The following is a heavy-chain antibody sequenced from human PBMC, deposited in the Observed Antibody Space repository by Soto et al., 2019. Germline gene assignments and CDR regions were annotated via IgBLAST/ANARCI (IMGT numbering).Heavy chain of an antibody. CDR3: AKEAGTTDYYGMDV. CDR2: ISYDGSNK. D-gene: IGHD1-7*01. Sequence: GGSLRLSCAASGFTFSSYGMHWVRQAPGKGLEWVAVISYDGSNKYYADSVKGRFTISRDNSKNTLYLQMNSLRAEDTAVYYCAKEAGTTDYYGMDVWGQGTTVTVSS. V-gene: IGHV3-30*18. CDR1: GFTFSSYG. J-gene: IGHJ6*02.